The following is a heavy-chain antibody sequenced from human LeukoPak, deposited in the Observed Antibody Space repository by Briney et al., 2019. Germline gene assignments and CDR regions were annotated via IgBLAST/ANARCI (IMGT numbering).Heavy chain of an antibody. J-gene: IGHJ4*02. CDR1: GGTFSSYA. CDR3: AREIAAAGTLAIYYFDY. Sequence: SVKVSYKASGGTFSSYAISWVRQAPGQGLEWMGGIIPIFGTANYAQKFQGRVTITADESTSTAYMELSSLRSEDTAVYYCAREIAAAGTLAIYYFDYWGQGTLVTVSS. V-gene: IGHV1-69*13. D-gene: IGHD6-13*01. CDR2: IIPIFGTA.